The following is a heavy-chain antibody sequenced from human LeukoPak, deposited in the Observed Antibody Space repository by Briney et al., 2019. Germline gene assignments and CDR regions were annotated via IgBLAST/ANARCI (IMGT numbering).Heavy chain of an antibody. CDR1: GFTFISYG. V-gene: IGHV3-30*02. J-gene: IGHJ4*02. CDR2: IRYDGSNK. D-gene: IGHD3-22*01. CDR3: AKVMRDYYDSSGYT. Sequence: PGGSLRLSCAASGFTFISYGMHWVRQAPGKGLEWVALIRYDGSNKYYADSVKGRFTISRDNSKNTLYLQMNSLRAGDTAVHYCAKVMRDYYDSSGYTWGQGTLVTVSS.